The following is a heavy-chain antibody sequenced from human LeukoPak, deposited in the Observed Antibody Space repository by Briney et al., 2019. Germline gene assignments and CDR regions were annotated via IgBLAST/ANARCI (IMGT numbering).Heavy chain of an antibody. D-gene: IGHD3-22*01. Sequence: GASLKISCKGSGSSFTGYWIGWVRPMPGKGLEWMGIIYPGDSDTRYSPSFQGQVTISADKSISTAYLQWSSLKASDTAMYYCARHLYYDSSGYYYDYWGQGTLVTASS. CDR3: ARHLYYDSSGYYYDY. V-gene: IGHV5-51*01. CDR1: GSSFTGYW. J-gene: IGHJ4*02. CDR2: IYPGDSDT.